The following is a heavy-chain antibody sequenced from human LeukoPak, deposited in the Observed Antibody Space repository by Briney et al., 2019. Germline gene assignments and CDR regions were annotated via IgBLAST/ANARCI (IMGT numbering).Heavy chain of an antibody. V-gene: IGHV3-74*01. D-gene: IGHD5-24*01. CDR2: INSDGSST. CDR1: GFTFSSYW. J-gene: IGHJ4*02. CDR3: ARDGGDGYNRDDFDY. Sequence: LPGGSLRLSCAASGFTFSSYWMHWVRQAPGKGLVGVSRINSDGSSTRYLDSVKGRFTVSRDNARNTLYLQMNSLRVEDTAVYYCARDGGDGYNRDDFDYWGQGTLDTVSS.